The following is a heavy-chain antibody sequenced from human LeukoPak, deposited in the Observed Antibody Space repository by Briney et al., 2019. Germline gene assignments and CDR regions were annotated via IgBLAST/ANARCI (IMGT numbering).Heavy chain of an antibody. J-gene: IGHJ4*02. Sequence: PSETLSLTCAVYGGSFNGYYWSWIRQPPGKGLEWIGEINHRGSTNYNPSLKSRVTISVDTSKNQFSLKLSSVTAADTAVYYCARAPRWGSYYFDYWGQGTLVTVSS. V-gene: IGHV4-34*01. CDR2: INHRGST. D-gene: IGHD2-21*01. CDR1: GGSFNGYY. CDR3: ARAPRWGSYYFDY.